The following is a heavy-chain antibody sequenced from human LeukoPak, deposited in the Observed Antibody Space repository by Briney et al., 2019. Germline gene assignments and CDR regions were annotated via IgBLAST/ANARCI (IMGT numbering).Heavy chain of an antibody. CDR1: GYTFTSYN. CDR3: ASGSCGGDCYFGYYYYYMDV. J-gene: IGHJ6*03. D-gene: IGHD2-21*02. V-gene: IGHV1-46*01. Sequence: ASVKVSCMASGYTFTSYNMHWVRQAPGQGLEWMGLINPSGGSTSYAQKFQGRVTMTRDMSTSTVHMELSSLRSEDTAVYYCASGSCGGDCYFGYYYYYMDVWGKGTTVTVSS. CDR2: INPSGGST.